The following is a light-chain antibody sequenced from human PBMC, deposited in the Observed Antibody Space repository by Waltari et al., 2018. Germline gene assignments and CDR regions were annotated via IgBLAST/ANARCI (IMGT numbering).Light chain of an antibody. CDR1: SSDVGGYTY. CDR2: DVS. Sequence: QSALTQPRSVSGSPGQSVTISCTGTSSDVGGYTYVSWYQQHPGKAPKLMIYDVSKRPSGVPDRFSGSKSGNTASLTISGLQAEDEADYYCCSYAGSYRVFGTGTKVTVL. CDR3: CSYAGSYRV. V-gene: IGLV2-11*01. J-gene: IGLJ1*01.